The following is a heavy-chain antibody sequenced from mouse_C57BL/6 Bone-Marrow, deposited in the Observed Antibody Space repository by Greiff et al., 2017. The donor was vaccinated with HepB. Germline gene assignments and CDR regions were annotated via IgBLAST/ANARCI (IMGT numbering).Heavy chain of an antibody. CDR1: GYTFTSYC. V-gene: IGHV1-69*01. D-gene: IGHD5-1-1*01. Sequence: VQLQQPGAELVMPGASVKLSCKASGYTFTSYCMHWVKQRPGQGLEWIGEIDPSDSYTNYNKKFKGKSTMTVDKSSSTAYMQHSSLTSEDSAVYYCAKKYSEAMDYWGQGTSVTVSS. CDR3: AKKYSEAMDY. CDR2: IDPSDSYT. J-gene: IGHJ4*01.